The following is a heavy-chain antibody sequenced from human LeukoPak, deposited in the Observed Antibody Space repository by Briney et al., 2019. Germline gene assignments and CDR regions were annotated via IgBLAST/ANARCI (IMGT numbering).Heavy chain of an antibody. CDR1: GFTFSSYG. CDR3: ARDRGNYYDSSGYFRLYYYIDV. Sequence: PGGSLRLSCAASGFTFSSYGMHWVRQAPGKGLEWVAVIWYDGSNKYYADSVKGRFTISRDNSKNTLYLQMNSLRAEDTAVYYCARDRGNYYDSSGYFRLYYYIDVWGKGTTVTVSS. D-gene: IGHD3-22*01. J-gene: IGHJ6*03. V-gene: IGHV3-33*01. CDR2: IWYDGSNK.